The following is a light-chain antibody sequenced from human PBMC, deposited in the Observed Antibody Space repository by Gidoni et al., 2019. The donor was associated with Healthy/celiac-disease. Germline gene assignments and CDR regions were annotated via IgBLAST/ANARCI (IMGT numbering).Light chain of an antibody. CDR3: QQSYSTPKF. Sequence: DIQMTQSPSSLSASVGDRVTITCRASQSISSYLNWHQQKPGKAPKLLIYAASSLQSGVPSRFSGSGSGTDFTLNISSLQPEGFATYYCQQSYSTPKFFGPGTKVDIK. CDR2: AAS. V-gene: IGKV1-39*01. J-gene: IGKJ3*01. CDR1: QSISSY.